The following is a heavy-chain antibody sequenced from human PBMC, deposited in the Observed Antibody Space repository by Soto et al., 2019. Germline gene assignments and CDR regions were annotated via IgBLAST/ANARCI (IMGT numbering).Heavy chain of an antibody. V-gene: IGHV3-48*03. Sequence: GGSLRLSCAASGFTLSSCEMYWGCQAPGRRTDCVSYISNHGSTTFYADSVQGRLNMSRDTAKNTLFLQLTTVRAGDKDIYFSGSALRNDYWGQGTLVTVSS. CDR2: ISNHGSTT. CDR3: GSALRNDY. J-gene: IGHJ4*02. D-gene: IGHD4-17*01. CDR1: GFTLSSCE.